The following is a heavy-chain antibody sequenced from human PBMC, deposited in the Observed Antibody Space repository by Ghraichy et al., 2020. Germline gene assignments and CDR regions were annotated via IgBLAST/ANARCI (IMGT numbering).Heavy chain of an antibody. J-gene: IGHJ5*01. CDR3: ARVGPYGDYDS. Sequence: ETLSLTCEASGFTFSNFDIHWVRQAPGKGLEWVSGIGTSGDTYYPDSVRGRFIISRENAYNSMYLQMNIVRVEDTAVYFCARVGPYGDYDSWGQGTLVTVSS. CDR1: GFTFSNFD. CDR2: IGTSGDT. V-gene: IGHV3-13*01. D-gene: IGHD4-17*01.